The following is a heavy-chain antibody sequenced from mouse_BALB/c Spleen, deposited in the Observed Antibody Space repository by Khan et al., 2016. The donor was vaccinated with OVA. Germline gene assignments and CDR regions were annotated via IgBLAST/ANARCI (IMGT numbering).Heavy chain of an antibody. CDR3: VKPNYGTRYAMDY. J-gene: IGHJ4*01. V-gene: IGHV2-3*01. D-gene: IGHD2-1*01. Sequence: QVQLMQSGPGLVAPSQSLSITCPVSGFSLTSYGVNWVRQPPGKGLEWLGVIWGDGSTNYHPALISRLCISKDNSKCQVFLKLTSRQTDDTATYYYVKPNYGTRYAMDYWGQGTTVTVSS. CDR1: GFSLTSYG. CDR2: IWGDGST.